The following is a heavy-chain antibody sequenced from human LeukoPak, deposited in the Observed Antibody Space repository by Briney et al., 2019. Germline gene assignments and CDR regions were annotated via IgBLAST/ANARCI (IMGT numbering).Heavy chain of an antibody. CDR3: ARSGILYDYVWGSYRPTSFDY. D-gene: IGHD3-16*02. V-gene: IGHV1-24*01. J-gene: IGHJ4*02. CDR1: GYTLTELS. CDR2: FDPEDGET. Sequence: ASVKVSCKVSGYTLTELSMHWVRQAPGKGLEWMGGFDPEDGETIYAQKFQGRVTMTEDTSTDTAYMELSSLRSEDTAVYYCARSGILYDYVWGSYRPTSFDYWGQGTLVTVSS.